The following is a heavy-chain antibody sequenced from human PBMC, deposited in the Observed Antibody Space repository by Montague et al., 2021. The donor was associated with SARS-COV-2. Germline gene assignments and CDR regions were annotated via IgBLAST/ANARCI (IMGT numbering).Heavy chain of an antibody. V-gene: IGHV3-23*01. CDR1: GFTFSSYA. D-gene: IGHD6-13*01. Sequence: SLSLSCAASGFTFSSYAMSWVRQAPGKGLEWVSAISGSGGSTYYADSVKGRFTISRDNSKNTLYLQVNSLRAEDTAVYYCAKVGSSWYHGYYYGMDVWGQGTTVTVSS. CDR3: AKVGSSWYHGYYYGMDV. J-gene: IGHJ6*02. CDR2: ISGSGGST.